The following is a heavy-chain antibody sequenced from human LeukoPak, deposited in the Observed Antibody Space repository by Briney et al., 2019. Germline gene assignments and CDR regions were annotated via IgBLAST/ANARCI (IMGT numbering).Heavy chain of an antibody. V-gene: IGHV3-30*02. Sequence: GGSLRLSCAASRFTFSSYGMHWVRQAPGKGLEWVAFNRYDGSNKYYADSVKGRFTISRDNTKNSLYLQMNSLRGEDTAVYYCARDGTPSYSTGWVYMDVWGEGTTVTISS. CDR3: ARDGTPSYSTGWVYMDV. D-gene: IGHD6-25*01. CDR1: RFTFSSYG. J-gene: IGHJ6*04. CDR2: NRYDGSNK.